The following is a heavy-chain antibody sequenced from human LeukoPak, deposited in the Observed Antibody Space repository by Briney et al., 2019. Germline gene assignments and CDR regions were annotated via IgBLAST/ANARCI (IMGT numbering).Heavy chain of an antibody. D-gene: IGHD4-17*01. CDR1: GFTFSSYA. CDR2: ISGSGGGT. CDR3: AKDVTTVPDWYFDL. J-gene: IGHJ2*01. V-gene: IGHV3-23*01. Sequence: PGGSLRLSCAASGFTFSSYAMSWVRQAPVKGLEWVSAISGSGGGTYYADSVKGRFTISRDNSKNTQYLQMNSLRAEDTAVYYCAKDVTTVPDWYFDLWGRGTLVTVSS.